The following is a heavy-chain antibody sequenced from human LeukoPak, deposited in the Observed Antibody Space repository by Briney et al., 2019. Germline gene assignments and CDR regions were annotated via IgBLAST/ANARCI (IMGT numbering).Heavy chain of an antibody. V-gene: IGHV3-30*18. D-gene: IGHD7-27*01. Sequence: PGGSLRLSCVASGLIFSNYGMDWVRQAPGKGLEWVAVISYDGSNKYYADSVKGRFTISRDNSKNTLYLQMNSLRAEDTAVYYCAKDKWGPSDYYYYGMDVWGQGTTVTVSS. CDR1: GLIFSNYG. J-gene: IGHJ6*02. CDR3: AKDKWGPSDYYYYGMDV. CDR2: ISYDGSNK.